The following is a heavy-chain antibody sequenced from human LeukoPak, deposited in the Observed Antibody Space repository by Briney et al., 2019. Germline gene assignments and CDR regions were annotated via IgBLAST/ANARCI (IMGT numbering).Heavy chain of an antibody. Sequence: GGSLRLSCAASGFTFSSYWMSWVRQAPGKGLEWVANIKQDGSEKYYVDSVKGRFTISRDNAKNSLYLQMNSLRAEDTAVYYCARDRMGWLHLEEYYFDYWGQGTLVTVSS. V-gene: IGHV3-7*01. CDR1: GFTFSSYW. J-gene: IGHJ4*02. CDR2: IKQDGSEK. D-gene: IGHD5-24*01. CDR3: ARDRMGWLHLEEYYFDY.